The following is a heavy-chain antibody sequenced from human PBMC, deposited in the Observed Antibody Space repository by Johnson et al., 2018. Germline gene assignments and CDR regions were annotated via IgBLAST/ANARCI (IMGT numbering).Heavy chain of an antibody. CDR3: ARGGRITMVRGVYYYYYMDV. V-gene: IGHV4-59*01. CDR1: GVSITSYY. CDR2: IYYSGST. J-gene: IGHJ6*03. D-gene: IGHD3-10*01. Sequence: QVQLQESGPGLVKPSETLSLTCTVSGVSITSYYWSWIRQTPGKGLEWIGYIYYSGSTNYNPSLKSRVTISVDTSKNQFSLKLCSVTAADTAVYYCARGGRITMVRGVYYYYYMDVWGKGTTVTVSS.